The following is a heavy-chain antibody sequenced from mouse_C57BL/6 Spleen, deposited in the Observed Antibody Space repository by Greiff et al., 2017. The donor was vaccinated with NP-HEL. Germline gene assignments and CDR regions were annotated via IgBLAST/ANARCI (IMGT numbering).Heavy chain of an antibody. CDR3: ARWEEVFIMDY. Sequence: EVKLQQSGPELVKPGASVKISCKASGYTFTDYYMNWVKQSHGKSLEWIGDINPNNGGTSYNQKFKGKATLTVDKSSSTAYMELRSLTSEDSAVYYCARWEEVFIMDYWGQGTSVTVSS. V-gene: IGHV1-26*01. D-gene: IGHD1-1*01. CDR2: INPNNGGT. J-gene: IGHJ4*01. CDR1: GYTFTDYY.